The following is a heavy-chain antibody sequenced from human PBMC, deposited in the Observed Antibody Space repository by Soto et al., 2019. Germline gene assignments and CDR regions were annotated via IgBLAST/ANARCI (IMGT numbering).Heavy chain of an antibody. CDR1: NDSISTYY. V-gene: IGHV4-59*08. Sequence: QVQLQESGPGLVKPSETLSLTCTVSNDSISTYYWTWIRQPPGKGLEWIGFIYYSGSTNYNPSLQSRVTISVDTSKNQFSLKMNSVTAADTAVYCCARPGRDWGALHYWGQGTLVTVSS. CDR2: IYYSGST. D-gene: IGHD7-27*01. J-gene: IGHJ4*02. CDR3: ARPGRDWGALHY.